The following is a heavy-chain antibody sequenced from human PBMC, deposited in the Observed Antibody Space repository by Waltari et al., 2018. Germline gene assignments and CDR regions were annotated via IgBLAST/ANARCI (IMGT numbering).Heavy chain of an antibody. D-gene: IGHD3-22*01. CDR1: AFTFSSYA. V-gene: IGHV3-30-3*01. J-gene: IGHJ4*02. Sequence: QVQLVESGGGVVQPGRSLRLPCAASAFTFSSYAMPRVPQASGKGLEWVAVISYDGSNKYYADAVKGRFTISRDNSKNTLYLQMNSLRAEDTAVYYCARSRSRITMTAGIAADWGQGTLVTVSS. CDR3: ARSRSRITMTAGIAAD. CDR2: ISYDGSNK.